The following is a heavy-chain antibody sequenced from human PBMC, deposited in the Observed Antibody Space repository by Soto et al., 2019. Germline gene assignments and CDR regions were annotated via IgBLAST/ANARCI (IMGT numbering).Heavy chain of an antibody. CDR3: ARETEALDY. V-gene: IGHV3-30-3*01. CDR1: AFTFSSYA. Sequence: GGSMRLSCAASAFTFSSYAMHWVRQAPGKGLEWVAVISYDGSNKYYADSVKGRFTTSRDNSKNTLYLQMNSLRAEDTAVYYCARETEALDYWGQGTLVTVSS. CDR2: ISYDGSNK. J-gene: IGHJ4*02.